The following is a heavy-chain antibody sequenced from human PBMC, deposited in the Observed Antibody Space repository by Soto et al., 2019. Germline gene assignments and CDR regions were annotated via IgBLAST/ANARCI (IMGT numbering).Heavy chain of an antibody. Sequence: GGSLRLSCAASGFTFSNYAMSWVRQAPGKGLEWVSLVSATTGTTYYTDSVKGRFTISRDNAKNTVYLQMNSLRAEDTAVYYCAGIAAGSSWFDPWGQGTLVTVSS. J-gene: IGHJ5*02. V-gene: IGHV3-23*01. CDR3: AGIAAGSSWFDP. D-gene: IGHD6-13*01. CDR1: GFTFSNYA. CDR2: VSATTGTT.